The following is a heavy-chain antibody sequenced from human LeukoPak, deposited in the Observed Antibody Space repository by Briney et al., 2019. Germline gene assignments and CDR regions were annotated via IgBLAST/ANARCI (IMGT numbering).Heavy chain of an antibody. J-gene: IGHJ5*02. D-gene: IGHD6-19*01. V-gene: IGHV4-39*01. Sequence: PSETLSLTCTVSGGSISSSSYYWGWIRQPPGKGLEWIGSIYYSGSTYYNPSLKSRVTISVDTSKNQFSLKLSSVTAADTAVYYCAKVGGLAVAGTDNWMDPWGQGTLVTVSS. CDR1: GGSISSSSYY. CDR3: AKVGGLAVAGTDNWMDP. CDR2: IYYSGST.